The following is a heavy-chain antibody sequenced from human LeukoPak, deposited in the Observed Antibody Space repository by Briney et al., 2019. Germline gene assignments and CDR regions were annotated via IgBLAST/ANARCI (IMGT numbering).Heavy chain of an antibody. CDR3: ARAEVCTSCSPYYYYGMDV. J-gene: IGHJ6*02. CDR2: INPNSGGT. CDR1: GYTFTGYY. D-gene: IGHD2-2*01. Sequence: ASVKVSCKASGYTFTGYYMHWVRQAPGQGLEWMGWINPNSGGTNYAQKFQGRVTMTRDTSISTAYMELSRLRSDDTAVYYCARAEVCTSCSPYYYYGMDVWGQGTTVTVSS. V-gene: IGHV1-2*02.